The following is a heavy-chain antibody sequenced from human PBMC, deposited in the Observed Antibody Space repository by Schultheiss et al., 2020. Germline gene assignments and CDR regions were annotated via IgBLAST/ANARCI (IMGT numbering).Heavy chain of an antibody. J-gene: IGHJ4*02. CDR3: ARSRVVAATRLTAHVDY. D-gene: IGHD2-15*01. V-gene: IGHV3-23*01. CDR2: ISGSGGST. CDR1: GGSISSSH. Sequence: ETLSLTCAVSGGSISSSHWWSWVRQPPGKGLEWVSAISGSGGSTYYADSVKGRFTISRDNSKNTLYLQMNSLRAEDTAVYYCARSRVVAATRLTAHVDYWGQGTLVTVSS.